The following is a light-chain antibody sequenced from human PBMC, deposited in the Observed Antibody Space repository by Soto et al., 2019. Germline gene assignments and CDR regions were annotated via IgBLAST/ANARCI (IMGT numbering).Light chain of an antibody. Sequence: NFMLTQPHSVSESPGKTVTISCTRSSGSIASNYVQWYQQRPGSAPTTVIYEDNQRPYGVPDRFSGSTDGSSNSASLTISGLQTEDEADYYCQSYDSSTVVFGGGTQLTVL. CDR1: SGSIASNY. J-gene: IGLJ2*01. CDR3: QSYDSSTVV. CDR2: EDN. V-gene: IGLV6-57*04.